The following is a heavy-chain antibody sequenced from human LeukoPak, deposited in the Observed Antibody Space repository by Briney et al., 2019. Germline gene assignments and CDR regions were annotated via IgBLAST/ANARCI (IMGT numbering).Heavy chain of an antibody. J-gene: IGHJ6*03. CDR3: ARALAAAGIFYYYYYMDV. Sequence: SETLSLTCAVSGGSISSGGYSWSWIRQPPGKGLEWIGYIYYSGSTNYNPSLKSRVTISVDTSKNQFSLKLSSVTAADTAVYYCARALAAAGIFYYYYYMDVWGKGTTVTVSS. V-gene: IGHV4-61*08. CDR2: IYYSGST. CDR1: GGSISSGGYS. D-gene: IGHD6-13*01.